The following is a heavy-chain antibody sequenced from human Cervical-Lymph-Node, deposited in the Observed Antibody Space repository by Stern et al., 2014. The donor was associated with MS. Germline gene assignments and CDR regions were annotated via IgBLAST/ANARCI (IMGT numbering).Heavy chain of an antibody. J-gene: IGHJ4*02. CDR1: GFSFSDYD. Sequence: QVQLVQSGGDLVKPGGSLRLSCVASGFSFSDYDMSWIRQAPGKGLEWISYISGSGGAIYYADSVQGRFTISRDNAKNSLFLQMNSLRAEDTAVYYCGRGDAGDYWGQGTLVTVAS. V-gene: IGHV3-11*01. CDR2: ISGSGGAI. CDR3: GRGDAGDY. D-gene: IGHD2-21*02.